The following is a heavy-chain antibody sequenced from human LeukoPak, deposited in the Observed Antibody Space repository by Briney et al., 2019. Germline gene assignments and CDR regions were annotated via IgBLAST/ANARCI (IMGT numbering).Heavy chain of an antibody. CDR3: ARVAARPNYYYYMDV. Sequence: SETLSLTCTVSGGSISSGSYCWSWIRQPAGKGLEWIGHIHISGSTNYNPSLKSRVTISLDKSKNQFSLKLSFVTAADTAVYYCARVAARPNYYYYMDVWGKGTTVTVSS. J-gene: IGHJ6*03. CDR1: GGSISSGSYC. CDR2: IHISGST. D-gene: IGHD6-6*01. V-gene: IGHV4-61*09.